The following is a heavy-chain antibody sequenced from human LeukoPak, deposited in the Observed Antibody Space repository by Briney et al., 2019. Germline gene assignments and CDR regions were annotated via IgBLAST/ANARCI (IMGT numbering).Heavy chain of an antibody. Sequence: SETLSLTCTVSGGSISSSSYYWGWIRQPPGKGLEWIGSIYYSGNTYYNPSLKSRVTISVDTSKNQFSLKLSSVTAADTAVYYSARPAYCSSTSCYGDWYFDLWGRGTLVTVSS. CDR1: GGSISSSSYY. V-gene: IGHV4-39*01. J-gene: IGHJ2*01. CDR3: ARPAYCSSTSCYGDWYFDL. CDR2: IYYSGNT. D-gene: IGHD2-2*01.